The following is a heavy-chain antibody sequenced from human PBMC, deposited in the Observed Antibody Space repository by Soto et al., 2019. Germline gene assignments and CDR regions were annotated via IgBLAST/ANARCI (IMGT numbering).Heavy chain of an antibody. V-gene: IGHV3-23*01. D-gene: IGHD2-15*01. J-gene: IGHJ4*02. CDR1: GFTFSSYA. CDR3: AKDPDIVVVVAAINDY. Sequence: GGSLRLSCAASGFTFSSYAMSWVRQAPGKGLEWVSAISGSGGSTYYADSVKGRFTISRDNSKNTLYLQMNSLRAEDTAVYYCAKDPDIVVVVAAINDYWGQGTLVTVSS. CDR2: ISGSGGST.